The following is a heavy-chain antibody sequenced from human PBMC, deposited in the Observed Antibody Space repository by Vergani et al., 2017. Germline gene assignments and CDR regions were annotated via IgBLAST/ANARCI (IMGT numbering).Heavy chain of an antibody. D-gene: IGHD2-21*01. CDR2: IYHSGST. CDR1: GGSISSGGYS. V-gene: IGHV4-30-2*01. CDR3: ARVVGHCGCDCYADY. J-gene: IGHJ4*02. Sequence: QLQLQESGSGLVKPSQTLSLTCAVSGGSISSGGYSWSWIRQPPGKGLEWIGYIYHSGSTYYNPSLKSRVTISVDRSKNQFSLKLSSVTAADTAVYYCARVVGHCGCDCYADYWGQGTLVTVSS.